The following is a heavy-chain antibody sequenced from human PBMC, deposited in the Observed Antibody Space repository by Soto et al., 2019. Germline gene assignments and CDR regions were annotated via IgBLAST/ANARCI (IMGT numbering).Heavy chain of an antibody. CDR3: AKDYFETKGPYFFDY. D-gene: IGHD1-26*01. V-gene: IGHV3-23*01. CDR2: IRNSGGFT. J-gene: IGHJ4*02. CDR1: GFTFNNYA. Sequence: VQLLESGGGLVQPGGSLRLSCAASGFTFNNYAMNWVRQAPGKGLAWVSAIRNSGGFTYYADSVKGRFTISRDNSKNTLYLHMNSLRAEDTALYYCAKDYFETKGPYFFDYWGQGTLVTVSS.